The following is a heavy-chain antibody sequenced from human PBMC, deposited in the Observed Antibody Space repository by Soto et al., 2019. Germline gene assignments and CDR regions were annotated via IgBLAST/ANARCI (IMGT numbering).Heavy chain of an antibody. D-gene: IGHD3-22*01. J-gene: IGHJ4*02. CDR2: IPYDGVNR. Sequence: GGPKRLSWAASGFNFGGYALHWVRQPPGKGLEWVACIPYDGVNRKYADSVKGRFTISRDNSKNTLYLQMNNLRVDDTAIYYCASRYYYSLTQYFYYSGQGTLVTVSS. V-gene: IGHV3-30-3*01. CDR3: ASRYYYSLTQYFYY. CDR1: GFNFGGYA.